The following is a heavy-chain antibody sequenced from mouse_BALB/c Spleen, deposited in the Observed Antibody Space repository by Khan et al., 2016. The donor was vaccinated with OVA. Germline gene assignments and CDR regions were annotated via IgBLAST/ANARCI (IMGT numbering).Heavy chain of an antibody. CDR2: INPSTDYT. CDR1: GYTFTNYW. Sequence: VQLQESGAELATPWASVKMSCKASGYTFTNYWMHWVKQRPGQGLEWIGYINPSTDYTEYNQKFKDKASFTADKSSSTAYMQLTTVASEDSALYYGVNHDSSSDWFTYWGQGTLVTVSA. D-gene: IGHD1-1*01. CDR3: VNHDSSSDWFTY. J-gene: IGHJ3*01. V-gene: IGHV1-7*01.